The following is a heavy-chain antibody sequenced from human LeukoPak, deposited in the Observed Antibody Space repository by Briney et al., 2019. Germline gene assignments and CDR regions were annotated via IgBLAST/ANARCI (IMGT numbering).Heavy chain of an antibody. J-gene: IGHJ4*02. Sequence: GGTLRLSCAASGFTFSSYGMSWVRQAPGKGLEWVSVISGSGGRTYSADSVKGRFTISRDNSKNTLYLQMNSLRAEDTALYYCARVRSYLAGRYFDYWGQGTLVTVSS. CDR2: ISGSGGRT. D-gene: IGHD1-26*01. CDR3: ARVRSYLAGRYFDY. CDR1: GFTFSSYG. V-gene: IGHV3-23*01.